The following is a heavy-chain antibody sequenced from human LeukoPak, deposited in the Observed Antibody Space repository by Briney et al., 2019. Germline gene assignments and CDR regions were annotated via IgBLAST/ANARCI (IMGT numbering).Heavy chain of an antibody. CDR3: ASHGIVAVRQSDAFDI. CDR2: ISYDGSNK. CDR1: GFTFSSYA. Sequence: GGSLRLSCAASGFTFSSYAMHWVRQVPGKGLEWVAVISYDGSNKYYADSVKGRFTISRDNSKNTLYLQMNSLRAEDTAVYYCASHGIVAVRQSDAFDIWGQGTMVTVSS. J-gene: IGHJ3*02. V-gene: IGHV3-30-3*01. D-gene: IGHD6-25*01.